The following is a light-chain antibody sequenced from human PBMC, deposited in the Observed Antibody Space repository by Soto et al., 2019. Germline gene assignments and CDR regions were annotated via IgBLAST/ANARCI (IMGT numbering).Light chain of an antibody. CDR1: QDITIW. Sequence: IPMTQSPSTLSASVGDRVTITCRASQDITIWLAWYQQKPGKAPKVLIYDASTLHSGVPSRFSGSGSGTEFTLTISSVQPDDFASYYCQQYQTFSPYTFGQGTQLEIK. V-gene: IGKV1-5*01. J-gene: IGKJ2*01. CDR2: DAS. CDR3: QQYQTFSPYT.